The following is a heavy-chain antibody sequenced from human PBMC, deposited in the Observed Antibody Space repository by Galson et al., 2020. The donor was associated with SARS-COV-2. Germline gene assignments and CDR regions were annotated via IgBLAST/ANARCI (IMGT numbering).Heavy chain of an antibody. J-gene: IGHJ4*02. CDR3: ARRFHRDGYNYEIDY. CDR2: IFPDDSDT. CDR1: GYSFSSYW. D-gene: IGHD5-12*01. V-gene: IGHV5-51*01. Sequence: GESLKISCKASGYSFSSYWIGWVRQKTGKGLEWMGVIFPDDSDTRYSPSFQGQVTISADKSISTAYLQWSSLKASDTAIYYCARRFHRDGYNYEIDYWGQETLVTVSS.